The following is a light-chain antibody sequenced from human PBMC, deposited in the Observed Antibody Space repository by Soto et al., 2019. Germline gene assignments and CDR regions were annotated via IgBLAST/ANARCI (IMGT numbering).Light chain of an antibody. Sequence: EIVLTQSPATLSLSPGERATLSFVASQSVSRNYLAWYQRKPGQAPRLLIYDTSSRASGIPDRFSGSGSGTDFTLTISSLQPEDVATYYCQKYNSAPFTFGQGTRLEIK. CDR3: QKYNSAPFT. CDR2: DTS. CDR1: QSVSRNY. V-gene: IGKV3D-20*02. J-gene: IGKJ5*01.